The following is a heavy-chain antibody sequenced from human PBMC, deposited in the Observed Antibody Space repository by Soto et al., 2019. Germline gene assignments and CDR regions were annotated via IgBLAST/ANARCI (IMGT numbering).Heavy chain of an antibody. CDR1: GFTFSSYA. V-gene: IGHV3-23*01. J-gene: IGHJ4*02. D-gene: IGHD5-18*01. CDR3: AKGGHTAMVGTTYYFDY. Sequence: EVQLLESGGGLVQPGGSLRLSCAASGFTFSSYAMSWVRQAPGKGLEWVSAISGSGGSTYYADSVKGRFTISRDNSKNTLYLQMNSLRAEDTAVYYCAKGGHTAMVGTTYYFDYWGQGTLVTVSS. CDR2: ISGSGGST.